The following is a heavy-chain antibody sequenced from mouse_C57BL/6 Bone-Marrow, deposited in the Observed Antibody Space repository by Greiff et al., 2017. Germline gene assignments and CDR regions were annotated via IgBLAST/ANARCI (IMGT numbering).Heavy chain of an antibody. CDR2: INPGSGGT. CDR3: ARVYYGFCAMDY. CDR1: GYAFTNYL. Sequence: QVQLQQSGAELVRPGTSVKVSCKASGYAFTNYLIEWVKQRPGQGLEWIGEINPGSGGTNYNEKFKGKATLTADKSSSTAYMQLSSLTSEDSAVCLGARVYYGFCAMDYWGQGTSVTVSS. V-gene: IGHV1-54*01. J-gene: IGHJ4*01. D-gene: IGHD2-2*01.